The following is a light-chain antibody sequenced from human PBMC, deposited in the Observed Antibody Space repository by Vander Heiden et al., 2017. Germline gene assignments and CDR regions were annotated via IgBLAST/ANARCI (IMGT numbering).Light chain of an antibody. CDR3: QSFDSGLRAVT. Sequence: QPVLPQPPSVSGAPGQRVTISCTWNSSNIWSGYEVQWYQQVAGAAPRLLVYDNGNRPSGVPDRFSGSKSGTSASLAITGLQAEDEADYYCQSFDSGLRAVTFGGGTTLT. J-gene: IGLJ2*01. CDR1: SSNIWSGYE. CDR2: DNG. V-gene: IGLV1-40*02.